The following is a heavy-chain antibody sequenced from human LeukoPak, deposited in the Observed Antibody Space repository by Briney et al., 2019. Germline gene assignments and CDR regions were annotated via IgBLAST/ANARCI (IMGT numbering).Heavy chain of an antibody. CDR2: ISYDGSNK. CDR1: GFTFSSYA. D-gene: IGHD2-2*01. V-gene: IGHV3-30*14. J-gene: IGHJ6*02. Sequence: PGGSLRLSCAASGFTFSSYAMHWVRQAPGKGLEWVVVISYDGSNKYYADSVKGGFSIFTDNSENTVYLQMNSLRAEDTAIYYCARDRVEYQQSNYYYGMDVWGQGTTVTVSS. CDR3: ARDRVEYQQSNYYYGMDV.